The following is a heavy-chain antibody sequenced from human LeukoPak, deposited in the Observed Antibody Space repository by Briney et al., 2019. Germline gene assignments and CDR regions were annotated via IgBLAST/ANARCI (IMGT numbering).Heavy chain of an antibody. CDR2: IYYSGST. J-gene: IGHJ4*02. CDR3: ARQSIAVAGTGKIDY. V-gene: IGHV4-39*01. CDR1: GDSISSSSYY. Sequence: SETLSLTCTVSGDSISSSSYYWGWIRQPPGKGLEWIGSIYYSGSTYYNPSLKSRVTISVDTSKNQFSLKLGSVTAADTAVYYCARQSIAVAGTGKIDYWGQGTLVTVSS. D-gene: IGHD6-19*01.